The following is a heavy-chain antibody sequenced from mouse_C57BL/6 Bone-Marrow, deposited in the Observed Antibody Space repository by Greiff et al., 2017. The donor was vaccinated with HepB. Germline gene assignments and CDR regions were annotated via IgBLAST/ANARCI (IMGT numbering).Heavy chain of an antibody. V-gene: IGHV3-6*01. CDR1: GYSITSGYY. Sequence: ESGPGLVKPSQSLSLTCSVTGYSITSGYYWNWIRQFPGNKLEWMGYISYDGSNNYNPSLKNRISITRDTSKNQFFLKLNSVTTEDTATYYCARAGTVVATNWYFDVWGTGTTVTVSS. D-gene: IGHD1-1*01. CDR3: ARAGTVVATNWYFDV. J-gene: IGHJ1*03. CDR2: ISYDGSN.